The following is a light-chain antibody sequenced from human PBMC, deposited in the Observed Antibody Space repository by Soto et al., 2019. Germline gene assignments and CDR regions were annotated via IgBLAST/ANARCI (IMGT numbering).Light chain of an antibody. CDR1: SSDVGGYNY. V-gene: IGLV2-11*01. J-gene: IGLJ1*01. CDR2: DVS. CDR3: CSYAGSSTSFV. Sequence: QSALTQPRSVSGSPGQSGTISCTETSSDVGGYNYVSWYQQHPGKAPKLMIYDVSKRPSGVPDRFSGSKSGNTASLTISGLQAEDEADYYCCSYAGSSTSFVFGTGTKVTVL.